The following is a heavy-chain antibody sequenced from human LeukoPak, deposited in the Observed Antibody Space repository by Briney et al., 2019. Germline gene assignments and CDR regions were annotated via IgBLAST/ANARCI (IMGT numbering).Heavy chain of an antibody. J-gene: IGHJ3*02. Sequence: NPGGSLRLSCAGSGFTFSRFSMIWVRQAPGKGLERVASISSGSHHKHHADSVKGRFTVSRGNDKNSLFLQMNSLRAEDTALYYCATRLTADSYEASDIWGQGTMVTVSS. CDR3: ATRLTADSYEASDI. V-gene: IGHV3-21*06. CDR1: GFTFSRFS. CDR2: ISSGSHHK. D-gene: IGHD6-13*01.